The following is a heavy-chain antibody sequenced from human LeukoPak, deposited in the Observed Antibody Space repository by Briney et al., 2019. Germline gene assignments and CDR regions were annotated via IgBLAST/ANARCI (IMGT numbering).Heavy chain of an antibody. Sequence: SETLSLTCTVSGDSISSASSYWAWLRQPPGKGLEWIGSIYYSGNTYYNPSLKSRVTISIDTSKNQFSLRLSSVTAADTAVYFCASRSKAGTLDYWGQGTLVPVSS. CDR3: ASRSKAGTLDY. CDR2: IYYSGNT. D-gene: IGHD6-13*01. CDR1: GDSISSASSY. V-gene: IGHV4-39*07. J-gene: IGHJ4*02.